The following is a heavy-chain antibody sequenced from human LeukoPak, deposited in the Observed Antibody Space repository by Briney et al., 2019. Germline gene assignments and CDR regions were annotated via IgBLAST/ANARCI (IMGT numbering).Heavy chain of an antibody. V-gene: IGHV4-34*01. CDR2: INRSGST. D-gene: IGHD2-2*01. CDR1: GGSFTGNY. CDR3: AREPIVVVPAAKGRYYYYMDV. Sequence: SETLSLTCAVYGGSFTGNYWRWIRQPPGKGLEWIGEINRSGSTKYNPSLKSRVTISVDTSKNQFSLKLSSVTAADTAVYYCAREPIVVVPAAKGRYYYYMDVWGKGTTVTVSS. J-gene: IGHJ6*03.